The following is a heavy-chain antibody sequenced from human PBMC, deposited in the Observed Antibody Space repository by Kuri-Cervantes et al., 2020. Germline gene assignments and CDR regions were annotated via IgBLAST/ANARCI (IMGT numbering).Heavy chain of an antibody. D-gene: IGHD5-12*01. CDR2: IYNSGST. J-gene: IGHJ4*02. CDR3: ARVPRRGYSGYDKKYFDY. CDR1: GGSI. V-gene: IGHV4-59*12. Sequence: GSLRLSCTVSGGSIWSWIRQPPGKGLEWIGYIYNSGSTNYNPSLKSRVTISVDTSKNQFSLKLSSVTAADTAVYYCARVPRRGYSGYDKKYFDYWGQGTLVTVSS.